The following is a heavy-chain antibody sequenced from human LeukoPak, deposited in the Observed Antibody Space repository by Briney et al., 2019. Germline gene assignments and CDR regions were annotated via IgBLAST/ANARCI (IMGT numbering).Heavy chain of an antibody. CDR1: GFTFSSYS. CDR2: ISSSSSTI. D-gene: IGHD2-15*01. Sequence: GGSLRLSCAASGFTFSSYSMNWVRQAPGKGLEWVSYISSSSSTIYYADSVKGRFTISRDNVKNSLYLQMNSLRAEDTAVYYCARDLGIFFDAFDIWGQGTMVTVSS. J-gene: IGHJ3*02. CDR3: ARDLGIFFDAFDI. V-gene: IGHV3-48*01.